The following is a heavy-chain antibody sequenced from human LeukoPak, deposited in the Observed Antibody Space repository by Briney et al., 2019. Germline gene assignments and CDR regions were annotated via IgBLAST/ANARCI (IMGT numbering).Heavy chain of an antibody. CDR1: GYTFTGYY. V-gene: IGHV1-2*02. Sequence: GASVKVSCKASGYTFTGYYMHWVRQAPGQGLEWMGWINPNSGGTNYAQKFQGRVTMTRDTSISTAYMELSRLRSDDTGVYYCARVPVGSSWYYFDYWGQGTLVTVSS. CDR3: ARVPVGSSWYYFDY. CDR2: INPNSGGT. D-gene: IGHD6-13*01. J-gene: IGHJ4*02.